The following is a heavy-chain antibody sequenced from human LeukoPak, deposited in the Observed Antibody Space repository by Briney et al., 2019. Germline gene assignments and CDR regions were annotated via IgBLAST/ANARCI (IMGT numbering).Heavy chain of an antibody. D-gene: IGHD5-12*01. CDR3: AREGSTSGYDSEGYAFDI. CDR2: INAGNGNT. CDR1: GYTFTSYA. J-gene: IGHJ3*02. Sequence: AASVKVSCKASGYTFTSYAMHWVRQAPGQRLEWMGWINAGNGNTKYSQKFQGRVTITRDTSTSTAYMELRSLRSDDTAVYYCAREGSTSGYDSEGYAFDIWGQGTMVTVSS. V-gene: IGHV1-3*01.